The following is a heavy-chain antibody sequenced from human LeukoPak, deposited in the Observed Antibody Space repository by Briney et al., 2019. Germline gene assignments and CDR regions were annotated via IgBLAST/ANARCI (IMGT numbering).Heavy chain of an antibody. J-gene: IGHJ4*02. V-gene: IGHV3-30*18. D-gene: IGHD4-17*01. CDR2: ISYDGSNK. CDR3: AKDRTSVTSLYYFDY. Sequence: PGGFLRLSCAASGFIFSNYGMHWVRQAPGKGLEWVALISYDGSNKYYAESVKGRFTISRDNSRNTLYLQMNSLRAEDTAVFYCAKDRTSVTSLYYFDYWGQGTLVTVSS. CDR1: GFIFSNYG.